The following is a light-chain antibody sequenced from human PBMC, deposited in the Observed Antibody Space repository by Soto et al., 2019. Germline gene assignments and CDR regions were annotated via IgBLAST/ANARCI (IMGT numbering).Light chain of an antibody. Sequence: DIQMTQSPSTLSASVGDRVTITCRASQSINTWLAWYQQKPGTVPKLLIYEASTLESGVPSRCSGSRSGTEFTLTVSSLQPDDFSTYHCQQYNDSFRYTFGQGTKLEIK. CDR3: QQYNDSFRYT. CDR2: EAS. V-gene: IGKV1-5*03. CDR1: QSINTW. J-gene: IGKJ2*01.